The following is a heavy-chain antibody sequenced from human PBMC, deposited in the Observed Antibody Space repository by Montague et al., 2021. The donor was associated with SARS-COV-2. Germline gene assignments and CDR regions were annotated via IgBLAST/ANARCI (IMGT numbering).Heavy chain of an antibody. D-gene: IGHD5-18*01. CDR2: MVYSGRN. CDR1: GDSINSDTAF. Sequence: SETLSLTCTVSGDSINSDTAFWGWVRQSPGKGLGWIGSMVYSGRNFYNGALRSRLTISVDTSKNQFFLELRAVTAADTGLYYCARHDHTDFGNPNWFDPWGQGTLVTVSS. CDR3: ARHDHTDFGNPNWFDP. J-gene: IGHJ5*02. V-gene: IGHV4-39*01.